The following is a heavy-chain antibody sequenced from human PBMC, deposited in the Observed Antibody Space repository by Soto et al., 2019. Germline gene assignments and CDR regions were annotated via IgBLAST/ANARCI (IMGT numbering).Heavy chain of an antibody. V-gene: IGHV3-7*05. CDR3: ARDLFYSWYDYYDVMDV. CDR1: GFTFSSYW. J-gene: IGHJ6*02. Sequence: GGSLRLSCAASGFTFSSYWMSWVRQAPGKGLKWVANIKQDGSEKYYVDSVKGRFTISRDNAKNSLYLQMNSLRAEDTAVYYCARDLFYSWYDYYDVMDVWSQGTTVTGSS. D-gene: IGHD5-18*01. CDR2: IKQDGSEK.